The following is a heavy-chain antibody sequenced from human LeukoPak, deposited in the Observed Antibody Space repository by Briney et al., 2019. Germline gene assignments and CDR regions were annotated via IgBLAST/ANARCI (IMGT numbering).Heavy chain of an antibody. CDR3: ASLTLTFGGFRHGP. Sequence: GGSLRLSCAASGFTFSSYGMSWVRQAPGKGLEWVSAISGSGSSTYYAASVKGRFTISRDNAKNSLYLQMNSLRAEDTAVYYCASLTLTFGGFRHGPWGQGTLVTVSS. V-gene: IGHV3-23*01. CDR1: GFTFSSYG. CDR2: ISGSGSST. D-gene: IGHD3-16*01. J-gene: IGHJ5*02.